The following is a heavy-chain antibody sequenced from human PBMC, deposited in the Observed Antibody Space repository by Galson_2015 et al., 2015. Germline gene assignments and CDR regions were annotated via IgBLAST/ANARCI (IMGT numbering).Heavy chain of an antibody. CDR3: ASHHYSRIDY. CDR1: GGSFSGYY. CDR2: INHSGST. J-gene: IGHJ4*02. V-gene: IGHV4-34*01. D-gene: IGHD2-15*01. Sequence: SETLSLTCAVYGGSFSGYYWSWIRQPPGKGLEWIGEINHSGSTNYNPSLKSRVTISVDTSKNQFSLKLSSVTAADTAVYYCASHHYSRIDYWGQGTLVTVSS.